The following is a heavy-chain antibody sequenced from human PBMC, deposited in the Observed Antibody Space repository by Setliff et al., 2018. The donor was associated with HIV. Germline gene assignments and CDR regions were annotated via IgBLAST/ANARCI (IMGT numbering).Heavy chain of an antibody. CDR3: ARRTIWGDAFDI. D-gene: IGHD3-16*01. V-gene: IGHV4-38-2*02. J-gene: IGHJ3*02. CDR2: IYHSGST. CDR1: GYSLSSGFY. Sequence: PSETLSLTCTVPGYSLSSGFYWGWIRRPPGKGLEWIANIYHSGSTYNTPSLKSRVTISLDTSKNQFSLRLSSVTAADTAIYYCARRTIWGDAFDIWGQGTMVTVSS.